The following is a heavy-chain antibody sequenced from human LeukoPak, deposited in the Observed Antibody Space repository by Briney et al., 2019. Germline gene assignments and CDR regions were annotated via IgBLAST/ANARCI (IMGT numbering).Heavy chain of an antibody. CDR3: ARGGHSSWTYYYYYYYMDV. CDR1: GGSISSYY. D-gene: IGHD6-13*01. Sequence: MASETLSLTCTVSGGSISSYYWSWIRQPAGKGLEWIGRIYTSGSTNYNSSLKSRVTMSVDTSKNQVSLKLSSVTAAETAVYYCARGGHSSWTYYYYYYYMDVWGKGTTVTVSS. V-gene: IGHV4-4*07. CDR2: IYTSGST. J-gene: IGHJ6*03.